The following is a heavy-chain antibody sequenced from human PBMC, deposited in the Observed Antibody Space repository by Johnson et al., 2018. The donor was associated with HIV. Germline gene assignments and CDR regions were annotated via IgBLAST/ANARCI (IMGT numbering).Heavy chain of an antibody. V-gene: IGHV3-30*04. CDR1: GFTFSSYA. D-gene: IGHD5-24*01. J-gene: IGHJ3*02. CDR3: ARDLGPDGAFDI. Sequence: QMLLVESGGGVVQPGRSLRLSCAASGFTFSSYAMHWVRQAPGKGLERVAVISSDGSNKYYADSVKGRFTISRDNSKNTLYLQMNSLRAEDTAVYYCARDLGPDGAFDIWGQGTMVTVSS. CDR2: ISSDGSNK.